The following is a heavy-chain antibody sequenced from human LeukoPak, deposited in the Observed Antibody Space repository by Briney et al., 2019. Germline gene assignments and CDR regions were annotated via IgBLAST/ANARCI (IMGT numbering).Heavy chain of an antibody. CDR3: AKDGGSDPDSFDI. Sequence: PGGSLRLSCAASGFIFNTYVMHWVRQAPGKGLEWLAFTRYDGSNKNYADSVKGRFTISRDNAKNSLYLQMNSLRAEDTAVYYCAKDGGSDPDSFDIWGQGTMVTVSS. V-gene: IGHV3-30*02. J-gene: IGHJ3*02. CDR2: TRYDGSNK. CDR1: GFIFNTYV. D-gene: IGHD2-15*01.